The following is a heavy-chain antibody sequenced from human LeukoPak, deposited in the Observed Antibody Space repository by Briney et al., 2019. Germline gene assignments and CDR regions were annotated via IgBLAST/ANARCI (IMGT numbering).Heavy chain of an antibody. CDR1: GYTFTSYG. J-gene: IGHJ4*02. V-gene: IGHV1-18*01. CDR2: ISAYNGNT. CDR3: AREPQQLLGATGGDSNF. Sequence: ASVKVSCKASGYTFTSYGSSWVRQAPGQGLEWMGWISAYNGNTNYAQKLQGRVTMTTDTSTSTAYMELRSLRSDDTAVYYCAREPQQLLGATGGDSNFWRQGTLVTVSS. D-gene: IGHD1-26*01.